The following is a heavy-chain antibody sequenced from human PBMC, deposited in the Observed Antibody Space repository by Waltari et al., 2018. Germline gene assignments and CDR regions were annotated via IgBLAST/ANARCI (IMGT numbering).Heavy chain of an antibody. Sequence: QLQLQESGPGLVKPSETLSLTCTVSGGSISSSSYYWGWIRQPPGKGLEWIGSIYYSGSTYYNPSLKSRFTISVDTSKNQFSLKLSSVTAADTAVYYCARLRYSSSTLDYWGQGTLVTVSS. V-gene: IGHV4-39*01. CDR3: ARLRYSSSTLDY. CDR1: GGSISSSSYY. J-gene: IGHJ4*02. CDR2: IYYSGST. D-gene: IGHD6-6*01.